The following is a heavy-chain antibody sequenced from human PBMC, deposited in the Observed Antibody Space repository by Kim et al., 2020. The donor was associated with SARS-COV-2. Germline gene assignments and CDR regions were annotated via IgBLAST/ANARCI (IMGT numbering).Heavy chain of an antibody. D-gene: IGHD3-9*01. CDR2: IYYSGST. CDR1: GGSISSYY. V-gene: IGHV4-59*13. CDR3: ARLRYYDILTGSGAAFDI. J-gene: IGHJ3*02. Sequence: SETLSLTCTVSGGSISSYYWSWIRQPPGKGLEWIGYIYYSGSTHYNPSLKSRVTISVDTSKNQFSLKLSSVTAADTAVYYCARLRYYDILTGSGAAFDIWGQGTRVTVSS.